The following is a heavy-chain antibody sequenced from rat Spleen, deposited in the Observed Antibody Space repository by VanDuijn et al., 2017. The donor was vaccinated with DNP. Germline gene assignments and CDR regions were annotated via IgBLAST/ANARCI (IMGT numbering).Heavy chain of an antibody. CDR3: ARIDNNPFDY. V-gene: IGHV5-22*01. Sequence: EVQLVESGGGLVQPGRSMKLSCAASGFTFSDYYMAWVRQAPAKGLEWVAYISYDGTRTYYRASVKGRFTISRDYAKSTLYLQMNSLRSEDTATYYCARIDNNPFDYWGQGVMVTVSS. CDR1: GFTFSDYY. CDR2: ISYDGTRT. J-gene: IGHJ2*01. D-gene: IGHD1-10*01.